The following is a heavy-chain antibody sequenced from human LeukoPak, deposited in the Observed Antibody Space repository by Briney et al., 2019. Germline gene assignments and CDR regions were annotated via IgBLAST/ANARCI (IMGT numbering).Heavy chain of an antibody. J-gene: IGHJ2*01. CDR3: ARSVVTLYWYFDL. D-gene: IGHD4-23*01. CDR2: IYYSGST. V-gene: IGHV4-59*01. Sequence: PSETLSLTCTVSGDSINNNYWSWIRQPPGKGLEWIGYIYYSGSTNYNPSLKSRVTISLDTSKNQFSLKLSSVTTADTAVYYCARSVVTLYWYFDLWGRGTLVTVSS. CDR1: GDSINNNY.